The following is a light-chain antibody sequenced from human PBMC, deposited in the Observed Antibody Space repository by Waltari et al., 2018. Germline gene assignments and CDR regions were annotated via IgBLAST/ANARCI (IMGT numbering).Light chain of an antibody. Sequence: DIQMTQSPSSLSASVGDRVTITCRASQDIKNYLSWYQQKSGKAPKRLIYYASSLESGVPSRFSGSGSGTDYSLTISSLQPKDIATYYCQQYDNFPITFGPGTKLDIK. CDR3: QQYDNFPIT. CDR2: YAS. CDR1: QDIKNY. V-gene: IGKV1-33*01. J-gene: IGKJ3*01.